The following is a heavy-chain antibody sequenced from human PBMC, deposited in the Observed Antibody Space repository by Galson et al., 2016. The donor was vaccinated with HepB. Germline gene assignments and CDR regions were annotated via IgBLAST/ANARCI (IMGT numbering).Heavy chain of an antibody. V-gene: IGHV1-18*01. CDR3: AIDWAIVGATIDALDI. CDR1: GYTFRSYG. Sequence: SVKVSCKASGYTFRSYGISWVRQAPGQGLEWMGWISGYNGNTNYAQKVQGRVTMTTEKATSTVYMELTSLTSDDTAVYYCAIDWAIVGATIDALDIWGQGTMVTVSS. CDR2: ISGYNGNT. D-gene: IGHD1-26*01. J-gene: IGHJ3*02.